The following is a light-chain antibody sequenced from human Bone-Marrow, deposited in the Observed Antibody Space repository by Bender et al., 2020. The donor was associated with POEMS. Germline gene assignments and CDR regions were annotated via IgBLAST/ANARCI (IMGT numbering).Light chain of an antibody. CDR1: SSNIGTNY. V-gene: IGLV1-47*01. Sequence: QSVLTQPPSASGTPGQRVTISCSGSSSNIGTNYVYWYQQLPGTAPKLLIYGNTQRPSGVPDRFSGSKSGTSASLAISGLRSEDEADYYCAVWDDRLRAVIFGGGTKLAVL. CDR2: GNT. J-gene: IGLJ2*01. CDR3: AVWDDRLRAVI.